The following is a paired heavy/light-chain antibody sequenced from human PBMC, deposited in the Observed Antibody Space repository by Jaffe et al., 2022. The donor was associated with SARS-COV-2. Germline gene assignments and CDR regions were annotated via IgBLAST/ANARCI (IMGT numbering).Light chain of an antibody. CDR2: AAS. V-gene: IGKV1-27*01. J-gene: IGKJ5*01. CDR1: QGISNY. Sequence: DIQMTQSPSSLSASVGDRVTITCRASQGISNYLAWYQQKPGKVPKLLIYAASTLQSGVPSRFSGSGSGTDFTLTISSLQPEDVATYYCQKYNSAPITFGQGTRLEIK. CDR3: QKYNSAPIT.
Heavy chain of an antibody. D-gene: IGHD3-3*01. V-gene: IGHV4-39*01. CDR2: IYYSGST. CDR3: ARHLTSYYDFWSGYHKDSMDYWYFDL. J-gene: IGHJ2*01. Sequence: QLQLQESGPGLVKPSETLSLTCTVSGGSISSSSYYWGWIRQPPGKGLEWIGSIYYSGSTYYNPSLKSRVTISVDTSKNQFSLKLSSVTAADTAVYYCARHLTSYYDFWSGYHKDSMDYWYFDLWGRGTLVTVSS. CDR1: GGSISSSSYY.